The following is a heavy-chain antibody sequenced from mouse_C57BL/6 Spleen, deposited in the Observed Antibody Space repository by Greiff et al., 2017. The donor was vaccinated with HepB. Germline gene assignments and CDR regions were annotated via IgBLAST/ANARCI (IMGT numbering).Heavy chain of an antibody. CDR3: ARDGNYWYFDV. CDR1: GYSITSGHY. V-gene: IGHV3-6*01. D-gene: IGHD2-1*01. CDR2: ISYDGSN. J-gene: IGHJ1*03. Sequence: EVKLVESGPGLVKPSQSLSLTCSVTGYSITSGHYWNWIRQFPGNKLEWMGYISYDGSNNYNPSLKNRISITRDTSKNQFFLKLNSVTTEDTATYYCARDGNYWYFDVWGTGTTVTVSS.